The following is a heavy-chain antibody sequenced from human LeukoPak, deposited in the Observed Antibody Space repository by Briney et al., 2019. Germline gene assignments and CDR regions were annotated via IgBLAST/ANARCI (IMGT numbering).Heavy chain of an antibody. J-gene: IGHJ4*02. Sequence: SGPTLVNPTQTLTLTRTFSGFSLSISGMYVTWIRQPPGKALEWLARIDWDDDKYYSTSLKTRLTISKDTSKNQVVLTMTNMDPVDTGTYYCARTSSFTLIRGLDQWGQGTLVTVSS. CDR3: ARTSSFTLIRGLDQ. CDR1: GFSLSISGMY. CDR2: IDWDDDK. D-gene: IGHD3-10*01. V-gene: IGHV2-70*11.